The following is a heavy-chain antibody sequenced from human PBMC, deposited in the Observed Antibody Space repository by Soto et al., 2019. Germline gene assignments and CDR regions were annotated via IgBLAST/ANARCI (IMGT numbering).Heavy chain of an antibody. D-gene: IGHD3-3*01. Sequence: GGSLRLSCAASGFTFSSYSMNWVRQAPGKGLEWVSSISSSSSYIYYADSVKGRFTISRDNAKNSLYLQMNSLRAEDTAVYYCARDKHYDFWSGYQTEGFDPWGQGTLVTVSS. V-gene: IGHV3-21*01. J-gene: IGHJ5*02. CDR1: GFTFSSYS. CDR2: ISSSSSYI. CDR3: ARDKHYDFWSGYQTEGFDP.